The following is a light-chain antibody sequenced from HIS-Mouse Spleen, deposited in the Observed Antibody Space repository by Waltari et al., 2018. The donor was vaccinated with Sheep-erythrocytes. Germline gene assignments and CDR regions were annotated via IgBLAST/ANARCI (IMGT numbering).Light chain of an antibody. Sequence: SYELTQPPSVSVSPGQTASITCSGDKLGDKSACWYQQKPGQSHVLVIYQDSKRPSGIPERFSGSNSGNTATLTISGTQAMDEADYYCQAWDSSTVVFGGGTKLTVL. V-gene: IGLV3-1*01. CDR1: KLGDKS. CDR3: QAWDSSTVV. J-gene: IGLJ2*01. CDR2: QDS.